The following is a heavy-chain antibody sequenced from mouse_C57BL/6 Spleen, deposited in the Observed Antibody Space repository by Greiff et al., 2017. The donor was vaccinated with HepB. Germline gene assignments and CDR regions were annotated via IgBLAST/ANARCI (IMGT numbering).Heavy chain of an antibody. D-gene: IGHD3-2*02. CDR3: ARKRGSGYNYAMDY. V-gene: IGHV1-81*01. CDR2: IYPRSGNT. Sequence: VQLQQSGAELARPGASVKLSCKASGYTFTSYGISWVKQRTGQGLEWIGEIYPRSGNTYYNEKFKGKATLTADKSSSTAYMELRSLTSEDSAVYFCARKRGSGYNYAMDYWGQGTSVTVSS. CDR1: GYTFTSYG. J-gene: IGHJ4*01.